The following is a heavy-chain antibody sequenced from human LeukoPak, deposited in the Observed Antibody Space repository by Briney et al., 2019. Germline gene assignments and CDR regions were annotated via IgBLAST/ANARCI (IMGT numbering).Heavy chain of an antibody. Sequence: GGSLRLSCSASGFTFSSYAMHWVRQAPGKGLEYFSAISSNGGSTYYADSVKGRFTISRDNSKNTLYLQMSSLRAEDTAVYYCVKDVGPKLHDYWGQGTLVTVSS. CDR2: ISSNGGST. V-gene: IGHV3-64D*09. J-gene: IGHJ4*02. D-gene: IGHD3-10*01. CDR3: VKDVGPKLHDY. CDR1: GFTFSSYA.